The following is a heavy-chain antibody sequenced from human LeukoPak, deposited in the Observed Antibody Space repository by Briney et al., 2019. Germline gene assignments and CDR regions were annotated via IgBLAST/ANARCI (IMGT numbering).Heavy chain of an antibody. D-gene: IGHD5-18*01. J-gene: IGHJ6*02. V-gene: IGHV4-59*01. CDR2: IYCSGST. CDR1: GGSISSYY. CDR3: ARVSGYSYGTGYYYYYGMDV. Sequence: SETLSLTCTVSGGSISSYYWSWIRQPPGKGLEWIGYIYCSGSTNYNPSLKSRVTISVDTSKNQFSLKLSSVTAADTAVYYCARVSGYSYGTGYYYYYGMDVWGQGTTVTVSS.